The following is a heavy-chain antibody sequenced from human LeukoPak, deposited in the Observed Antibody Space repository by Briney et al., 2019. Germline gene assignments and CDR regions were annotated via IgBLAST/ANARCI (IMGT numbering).Heavy chain of an antibody. D-gene: IGHD3-22*01. CDR1: TGTFSSYG. CDR3: VRDYDTSGHQKNYFDF. Sequence: SVKVSCKAATGTFSSYGLGWVRQAPGRGLEWMGRIIPMYDTTDYTQKFQGRLTFTVDKSTGTAFMELSSLRSEDTATYYCVRDYDTSGHQKNYFDFWGRGTLVTVSS. J-gene: IGHJ4*02. CDR2: IIPMYDTT. V-gene: IGHV1-69*06.